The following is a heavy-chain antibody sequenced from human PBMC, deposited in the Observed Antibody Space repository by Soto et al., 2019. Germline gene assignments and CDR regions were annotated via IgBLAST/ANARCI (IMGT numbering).Heavy chain of an antibody. CDR1: GFTFSSYS. D-gene: IGHD2-8*02. V-gene: IGHV3-48*02. CDR3: SWWLSPY. J-gene: IGHJ4*02. Sequence: EVQLVESGGGLVQPGGSLRLSCAASGFTFSSYSMNWVRQAPGKGLEWVSYISSSSSTIYYADSVKGRFTISRDNANKSLYMQMNSLRDEATAVYYCSWWLSPYWGQGTLVTVSS. CDR2: ISSSSSTI.